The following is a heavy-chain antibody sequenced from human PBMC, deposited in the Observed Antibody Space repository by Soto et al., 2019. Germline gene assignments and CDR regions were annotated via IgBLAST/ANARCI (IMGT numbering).Heavy chain of an antibody. CDR1: GFTFSSYG. CDR2: ISYDGSNK. J-gene: IGHJ4*02. Sequence: PGGSLRLSCAASGFTFSSYGMHWVRQAPGKGLEWVAVISYDGSNKYYADSVKGRFTISRDNSKNTLYLQMNSLRAEDTAVYYCAKGRGILGELSDPFDYWGQGTLVTVSS. D-gene: IGHD3-16*02. V-gene: IGHV3-30*18. CDR3: AKGRGILGELSDPFDY.